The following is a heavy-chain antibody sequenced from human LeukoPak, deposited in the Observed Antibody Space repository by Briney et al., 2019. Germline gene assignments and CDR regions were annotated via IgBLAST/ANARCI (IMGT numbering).Heavy chain of an antibody. D-gene: IGHD3-10*01. J-gene: IGHJ4*02. CDR3: AREGEWFGEGVGFDY. V-gene: IGHV3-20*01. Sequence: GGSLRLSCAASGFIFDDYDMNWVRQAPGKGLEWVSHINWNGNTIGYGDSVKGRFTISRDNAKNSLYLQMNSLRVEDTAVYHCAREGEWFGEGVGFDYWGQGSLVTVSS. CDR1: GFIFDDYD. CDR2: INWNGNTI.